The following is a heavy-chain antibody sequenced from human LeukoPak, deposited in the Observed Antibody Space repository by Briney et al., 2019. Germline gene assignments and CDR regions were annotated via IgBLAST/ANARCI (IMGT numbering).Heavy chain of an antibody. CDR1: GFTFSSYS. V-gene: IGHV3-48*04. CDR3: ARGPYRRAAAGADAFDI. D-gene: IGHD6-13*01. J-gene: IGHJ3*02. CDR2: ISSSSSTI. Sequence: GGSLRLSCAASGFTFSSYSMNWVRQAPGKGLEWVSCISSSSSTIYYADSVKGRFTISRDNAKNSLYLQMNSLRAEDTAVYYCARGPYRRAAAGADAFDIWGQGTMVTVSS.